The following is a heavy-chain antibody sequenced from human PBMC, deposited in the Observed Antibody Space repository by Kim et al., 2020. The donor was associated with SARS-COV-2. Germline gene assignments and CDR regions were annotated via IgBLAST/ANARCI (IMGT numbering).Heavy chain of an antibody. D-gene: IGHD3-10*01. J-gene: IGHJ6*02. Sequence: GGSLRLSCTVSGFNFNSYSMNWVRQAPGKGLEWVSYISSSSNTVYYAGSVMGRFTISRDNAKNSLFLQMNSLRDEDTAVYYCARCPLSMTMVRGMITTTLFYSYNMDAWGQGTRVTVSS. CDR3: ARCPLSMTMVRGMITTTLFYSYNMDA. CDR1: GFNFNSYS. V-gene: IGHV3-48*02. CDR2: ISSSSNTV.